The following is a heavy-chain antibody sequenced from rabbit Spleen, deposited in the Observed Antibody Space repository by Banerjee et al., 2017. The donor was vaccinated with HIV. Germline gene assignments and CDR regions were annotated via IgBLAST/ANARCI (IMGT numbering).Heavy chain of an antibody. J-gene: IGHJ3*01. V-gene: IGHV1S40*01. CDR2: IYAGVGGKT. CDR3: ARSPTSGGTLDL. D-gene: IGHD4-2*01. Sequence: QSLEESGGDLVKPGASLTLTCTASAFSFSSSYYMCWVRQTPGKGLEWIACIYAGVGGKTYSASWAKGRFTVSKTSSTTVTLQMTSLTAADTATYFCARSPTSGGTLDLWAPGTLVTVS. CDR1: AFSFSSSYY.